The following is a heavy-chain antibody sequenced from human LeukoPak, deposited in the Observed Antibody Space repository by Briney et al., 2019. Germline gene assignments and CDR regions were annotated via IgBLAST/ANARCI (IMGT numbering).Heavy chain of an antibody. D-gene: IGHD7-27*01. V-gene: IGHV3-23*01. CDR2: ISSGGGST. Sequence: PGGSLRLSCAASGFTFSSYSMNWVRQAPGKGLEWVSSISSGGGSTYYAESVKGRFTISRDNSKNTLYLQMNSLRVEDAAVYYCAKTGDSGDYFDYWGQGTLVTVSS. CDR3: AKTGDSGDYFDY. J-gene: IGHJ4*02. CDR1: GFTFSSYS.